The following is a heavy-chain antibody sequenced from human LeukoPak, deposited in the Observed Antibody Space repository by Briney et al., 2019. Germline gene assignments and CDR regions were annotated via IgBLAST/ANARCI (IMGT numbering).Heavy chain of an antibody. V-gene: IGHV1-2*02. D-gene: IGHD5-12*01. J-gene: IGHJ4*02. CDR2: INPNSGGT. CDR1: GYTFTCYY. CDR3: ARVGRLGANVFDY. Sequence: ASVTVSFTASGYTFTCYYMHWVRHAHGQGLERMGWINPNSGGTNYAQKFQGRVTMTRDTSISTAYMELSRLRSDDTAVYYCARVGRLGANVFDYWGQGTLVTVSS.